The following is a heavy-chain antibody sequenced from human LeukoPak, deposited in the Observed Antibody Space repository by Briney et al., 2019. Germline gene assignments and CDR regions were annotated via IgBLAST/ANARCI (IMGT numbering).Heavy chain of an antibody. CDR1: GGSISSYY. V-gene: IGHV4-59*01. J-gene: IGHJ6*03. CDR2: VYYSGST. D-gene: IGHD5-24*01. CDR3: ARAGGLEMSTIYPHYYYYYMDV. Sequence: PSETLSLTCTVSGGSISSYYWSWIRQPPGKGLEWIGYVYYSGSTYYNPSLKSRVIMSVDTSKNQFSLRLSSVSAADTAVYYCARAGGLEMSTIYPHYYYYYMDVWGKGTTVTVSS.